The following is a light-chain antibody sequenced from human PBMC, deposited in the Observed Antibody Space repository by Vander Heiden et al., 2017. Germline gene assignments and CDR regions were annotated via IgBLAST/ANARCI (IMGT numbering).Light chain of an antibody. CDR3: GTWDSSLSNAV. Sequence: QSVLTQPPSVSAAPGQKVTISCSGSSSNIGKNYVSWYQQVPETAPKLLIYDNNKRPSGIPDRFSGSKSGTSATLGITGLQTGDEADYYCGTWDSSLSNAVFGTGTKVTVL. CDR2: DNN. V-gene: IGLV1-51*01. J-gene: IGLJ1*01. CDR1: SSNIGKNY.